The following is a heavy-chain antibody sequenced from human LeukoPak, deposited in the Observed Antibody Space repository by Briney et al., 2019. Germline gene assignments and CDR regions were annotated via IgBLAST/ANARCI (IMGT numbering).Heavy chain of an antibody. CDR1: GFTFSSYW. J-gene: IGHJ3*02. CDR2: INSDGSST. Sequence: PGXXLRLSCAASGFTFSSYWMHWVRQAPGKGLVWVSRINSDGSSTNYADSVKGRFTIYRDNDKKTVYLQMNSLRAEDTAVYYCAREINYYDSSGAFDIWGQGTMVTVSS. V-gene: IGHV3-74*01. CDR3: AREINYYDSSGAFDI. D-gene: IGHD3-22*01.